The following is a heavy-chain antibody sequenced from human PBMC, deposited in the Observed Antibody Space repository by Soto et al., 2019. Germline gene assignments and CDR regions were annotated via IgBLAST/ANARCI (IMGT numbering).Heavy chain of an antibody. V-gene: IGHV1-18*04. J-gene: IGHJ6*02. CDR3: ARDVQYSSSRVYYYYGMDV. CDR2: ISAYNGNT. D-gene: IGHD6-6*01. Sequence: QVQLVQSGAEVKKPGASVKVSCKASGYTFTSYGISRVRQAPGQGLEWMGWISAYNGNTNYAQKLQGRVTMTTDTSTSTAYMELRSLRSDDTAVYYCARDVQYSSSRVYYYYGMDVWGQGTTVTVSS. CDR1: GYTFTSYG.